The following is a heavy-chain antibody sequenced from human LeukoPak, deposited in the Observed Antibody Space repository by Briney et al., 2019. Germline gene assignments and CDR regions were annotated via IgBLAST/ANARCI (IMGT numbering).Heavy chain of an antibody. CDR3: ARLLLDYGGNSAFDY. Sequence: GSLRLSCAASGFTFSTYGMHWVRQAPGKGLEWEAVIWYDGSNKYYADSVKGRFTISRDNSKNTLYLQMNSLRAEDTAVYYCARLLLDYGGNSAFDYWGQGTLVTVSS. D-gene: IGHD4-23*01. J-gene: IGHJ4*02. CDR2: IWYDGSNK. V-gene: IGHV3-33*01. CDR1: GFTFSTYG.